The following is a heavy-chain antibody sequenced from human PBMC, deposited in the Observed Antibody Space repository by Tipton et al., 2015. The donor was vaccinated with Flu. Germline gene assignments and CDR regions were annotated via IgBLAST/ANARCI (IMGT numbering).Heavy chain of an antibody. CDR3: VIGAHGYGAGGEY. D-gene: IGHD5-18*01. Sequence: QLVQSGGGLVKPGGSLRLSCAASGFTFSVYYMTWIRQAPGKGLEWVSYISDSGTTTKYADSVRGRFTISRDNAKNSLFLQMDSLRAEDTAFYYCVIGAHGYGAGGEYWGQGALVTVSS. CDR1: GFTFSVYY. J-gene: IGHJ4*02. V-gene: IGHV3-11*01. CDR2: ISDSGTTT.